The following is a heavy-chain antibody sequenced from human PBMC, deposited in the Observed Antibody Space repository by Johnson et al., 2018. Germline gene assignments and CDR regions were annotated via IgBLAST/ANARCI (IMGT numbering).Heavy chain of an antibody. CDR3: AKAHCSSTSCYTIYFQH. J-gene: IGHJ1*01. CDR2: IWYDGSNN. Sequence: QVQLVQSGGGLVQPGRSLRLSCAASGFTFSSYGMHWVRPAPGQGLAWVAVIWYDGSNNYYADSVKGRFTISRDNAKNTLYLQMNSLRAADTAVSYCAKAHCSSTSCYTIYFQHWGQGTLVTVSS. D-gene: IGHD2-2*02. V-gene: IGHV3-33*06. CDR1: GFTFSSYG.